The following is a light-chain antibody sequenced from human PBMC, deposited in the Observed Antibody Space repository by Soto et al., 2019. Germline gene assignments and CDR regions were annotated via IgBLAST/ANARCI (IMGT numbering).Light chain of an antibody. CDR3: QHYNNWPFT. CDR1: QSVSTN. V-gene: IGKV3-15*01. Sequence: IVMTQSPATLSVSPGERATLSCRASQSVSTNLACYQQKPGQPPSLVVYGESARATGIPARFSGSGSGTEFTLTISSLQSEDFAVYYCQHYNNWPFTFGQGTKLEIK. J-gene: IGKJ2*01. CDR2: GES.